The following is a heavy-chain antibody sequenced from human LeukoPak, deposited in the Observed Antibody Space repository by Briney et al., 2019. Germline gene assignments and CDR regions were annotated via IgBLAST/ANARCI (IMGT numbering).Heavy chain of an antibody. Sequence: SETLSLPCTVSGGSISSYYWNWIRQPPGKGLEWIGYIYYRGLTNYNPSLKSRVTISVDTSKNQFSLKLSSVTAADTAVYYCARARSTYYYDSSGYVLDYWGQGTLVTVSS. J-gene: IGHJ4*02. CDR3: ARARSTYYYDSSGYVLDY. V-gene: IGHV4-59*01. CDR2: IYYRGLT. D-gene: IGHD3-22*01. CDR1: GGSISSYY.